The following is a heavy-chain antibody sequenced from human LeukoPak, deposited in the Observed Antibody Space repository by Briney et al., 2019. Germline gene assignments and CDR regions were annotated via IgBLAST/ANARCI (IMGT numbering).Heavy chain of an antibody. Sequence: AGGSLRLSCAASGFTFRTYSMNWVRQAPGKGLEWVSYISSSGSAIYYADSVKGRFTISRDDSKNTLFLQMNSLRAEDTATYYCARIDGSLTYWGQGTLVSVSS. V-gene: IGHV3-48*01. CDR2: ISSSGSAI. D-gene: IGHD2-15*01. CDR1: GFTFRTYS. CDR3: ARIDGSLTY. J-gene: IGHJ4*02.